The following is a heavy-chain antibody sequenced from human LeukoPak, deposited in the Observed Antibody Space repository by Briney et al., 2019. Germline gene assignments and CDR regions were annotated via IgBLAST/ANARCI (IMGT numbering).Heavy chain of an antibody. Sequence: SQTLSLTCAISGDSVSNNSATWNWIRQSPSRGLEWLGRTYYRSKWYNDYAVFVKSRVSINPDTSKNQFSLQLNSVTPEDTAIYYCASTHSGGRYLDYWGQGTLFTVSS. CDR2: TYYRSKWYN. V-gene: IGHV6-1*01. J-gene: IGHJ4*02. CDR3: ASTHSGGRYLDY. CDR1: GDSVSNNSAT. D-gene: IGHD6-19*01.